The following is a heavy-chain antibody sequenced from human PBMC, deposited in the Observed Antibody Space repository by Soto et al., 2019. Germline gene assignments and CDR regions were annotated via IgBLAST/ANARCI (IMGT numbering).Heavy chain of an antibody. J-gene: IGHJ5*02. CDR2: XXXXXXX. CDR1: GGSFSGYY. D-gene: IGHD6-19*01. CDR3: ARRGGLAVAGWFDP. Sequence: SETLSLTCAVYGGSFSGYYWSWIRQPPGKGLEXXXXXXXXXXXXXXPSLKSRVTISVDTSKNQFSLKLSSVTAADTAVYYCARRGGLAVAGWFDPWGQGTLVTVSS. V-gene: IGHV4-34*01.